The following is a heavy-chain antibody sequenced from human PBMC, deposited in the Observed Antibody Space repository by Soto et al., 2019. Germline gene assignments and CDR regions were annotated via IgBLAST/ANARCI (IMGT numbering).Heavy chain of an antibody. J-gene: IGHJ5*02. CDR1: GYTLTNYG. Sequence: QVQLVQSGDEVKKTGASVKVSCRASGYTLTNYGISWVRQAPGQGLFWMGWISGHNGNTLYAQNVQGRRTLTIDTSTHTAYMELMSLKIDDTAMYYCVRDWQLSPWGQGTLVTVSS. V-gene: IGHV1-18*01. D-gene: IGHD1-1*01. CDR3: VRDWQLSP. CDR2: ISGHNGNT.